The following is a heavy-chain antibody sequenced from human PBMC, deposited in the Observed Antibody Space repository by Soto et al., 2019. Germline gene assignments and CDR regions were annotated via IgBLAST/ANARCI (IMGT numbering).Heavy chain of an antibody. CDR3: TKRLLYSSSSPSLDH. V-gene: IGHV3-23*01. Sequence: EVQLLESGGDLVQPGGSLRLSCVASGFSFKTYGMAWVRQAPGKGLEWVSSVSDDGRSTHYADSVKGRFTVSRDNSKDTLYLQMNSLRVEDTAMYYCTKRLLYSSSSPSLDHCGQGTLLTVFS. J-gene: IGHJ4*02. CDR2: VSDDGRST. D-gene: IGHD6-6*01. CDR1: GFSFKTYG.